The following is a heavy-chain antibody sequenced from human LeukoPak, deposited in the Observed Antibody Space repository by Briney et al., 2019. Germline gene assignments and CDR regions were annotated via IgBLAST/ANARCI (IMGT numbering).Heavy chain of an antibody. CDR2: ISSSSSYI. J-gene: IGHJ4*02. Sequence: PGGSLRLSRAASGFTFSSYSMNWVRQAPGKGLEWVSSISSSSSYIYYADSVKGRFTISRDNAKTSLYLQMNSLRAEDTAVYFCARGGVDHYGSGTYYLMYYFDHWGQGALVTVSS. CDR1: GFTFSSYS. V-gene: IGHV3-21*04. D-gene: IGHD3-10*01. CDR3: ARGGVDHYGSGTYYLMYYFDH.